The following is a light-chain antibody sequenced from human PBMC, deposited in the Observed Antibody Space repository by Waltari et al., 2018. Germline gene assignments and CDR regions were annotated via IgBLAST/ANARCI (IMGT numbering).Light chain of an antibody. CDR1: NLGVKS. V-gene: IGLV3-21*02. CDR2: DKD. Sequence: SYVLTQPPSVSEAPGPPATITCGGNNLGVKSGHWDQQKPGQAPVLVVYDKDERPSGTPERVSGSKSGSTATLTINRVEAGDEADYYCQVWDRRTDPLFGGGTKLTVL. J-gene: IGLJ2*01. CDR3: QVWDRRTDPL.